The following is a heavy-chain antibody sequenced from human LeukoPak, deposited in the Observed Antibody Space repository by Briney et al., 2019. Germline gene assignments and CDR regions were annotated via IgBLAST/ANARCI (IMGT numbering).Heavy chain of an antibody. Sequence: PGGSLRLSCAASGITFTNSAVSWVRQAPGKGLEWVSAISGNGSHTYYADAVEGRVTISRDRNTLYPQMNSLRDDDTAVYYCGKWGSCIGASCYYSGMDVWGQGTTVIVSS. CDR3: GKWGSCIGASCYYSGMDV. D-gene: IGHD3-16*01. CDR2: ISGNGSHT. CDR1: GITFTNSA. V-gene: IGHV3-23*01. J-gene: IGHJ6*02.